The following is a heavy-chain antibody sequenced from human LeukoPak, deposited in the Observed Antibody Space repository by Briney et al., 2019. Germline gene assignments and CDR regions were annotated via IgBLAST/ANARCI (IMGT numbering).Heavy chain of an antibody. Sequence: SETLSLTCTVSGGSISSNSYYWSWIRQPAGKGLEWIGRIYTTGSTNCNPSLKSQVTISVDTSKNQFSLKLSSVTAADTAVYYYARDRGFMVRGSMRGYDDYYYYMDVWGKGTTVTISS. CDR1: GGSISSNSYY. CDR2: IYTTGST. J-gene: IGHJ6*03. CDR3: ARDRGFMVRGSMRGYDDYYYYMDV. D-gene: IGHD3-10*01. V-gene: IGHV4-61*02.